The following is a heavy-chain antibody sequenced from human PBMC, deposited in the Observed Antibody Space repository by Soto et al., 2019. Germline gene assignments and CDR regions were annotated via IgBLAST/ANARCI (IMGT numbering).Heavy chain of an antibody. D-gene: IGHD2-15*01. V-gene: IGHV4-34*01. Sequence: QVQLQQWGAGLLKPSETLSLTCAVYGGSFSGYYWSWIRQPPGKGLEWIGEINHSGSTNYNPSLKSRVPISVDTSKNLFSLKLSYVTAADTAVYYCARAYCSGGSCYRGYYYYGMDVWGQGTTVTVSS. CDR3: ARAYCSGGSCYRGYYYYGMDV. J-gene: IGHJ6*02. CDR1: GGSFSGYY. CDR2: INHSGST.